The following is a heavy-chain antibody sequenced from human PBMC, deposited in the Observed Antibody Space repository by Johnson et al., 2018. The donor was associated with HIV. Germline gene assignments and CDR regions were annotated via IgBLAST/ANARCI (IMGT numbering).Heavy chain of an antibody. CDR3: ASTGSGSDDAFDI. CDR2: ISYDGSNK. J-gene: IGHJ3*02. V-gene: IGHV3-30-3*01. Sequence: QVQLVESGGGVVQPGRSLRLSCAASGFTFSSYAMHWVRQAPGKGLEWVAVISYDGSNKYYADSVKGRFTISRDNSKNTRYLQMNSLRAEDTAVYYCASTGSGSDDAFDIWGQGTMVTVSS. CDR1: GFTFSSYA. D-gene: IGHD3-10*01.